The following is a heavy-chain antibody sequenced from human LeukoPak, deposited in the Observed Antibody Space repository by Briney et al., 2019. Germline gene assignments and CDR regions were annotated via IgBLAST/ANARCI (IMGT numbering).Heavy chain of an antibody. CDR2: ISYDGIDI. V-gene: IGHV3-30*18. CDR1: GFTFSSYD. CDR3: AKHLFHYRKYNSDYGVLDT. Sequence: GGSLRLSCAASGFTFSSYDIHWVRQAPGKGLEWVAAISYDGIDIAYADSVRGRFTISRDNFKSTLYLQMSSLRAEDSALYYCAKHLFHYRKYNSDYGVLDTWGQGTLVTVSS. D-gene: IGHD4-11*01. J-gene: IGHJ5*02.